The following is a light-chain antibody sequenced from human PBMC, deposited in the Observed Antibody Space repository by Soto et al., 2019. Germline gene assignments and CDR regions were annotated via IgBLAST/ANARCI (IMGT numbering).Light chain of an antibody. V-gene: IGKV2-28*01. J-gene: IGKJ1*01. CDR1: QILLHSNGYNY. CDR3: LQALQAPMT. Sequence: IVMTQSPLSRPVTPGDPASISCSSSQILLHSNGYNYLDWYLQKPGQSPQLLIYLGSNRASGVPDRFSGSGSGKDFALNISRLEDEDVGLYYCLQALQAPMTCGQGTKGDIK. CDR2: LGS.